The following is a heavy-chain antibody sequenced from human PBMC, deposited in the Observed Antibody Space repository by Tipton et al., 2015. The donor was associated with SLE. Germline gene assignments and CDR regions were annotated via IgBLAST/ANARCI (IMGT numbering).Heavy chain of an antibody. D-gene: IGHD5-18*01. CDR2: IYYSGST. CDR3: ARPSDYSYGLDY. V-gene: IGHV4-59*08. J-gene: IGHJ4*02. CDR1: GGSISSYY. Sequence: TLSLTCTVSGGSISSYYWSWIRQPPGKGLEWIGYIYYSGSTNYNPSLKSRVTISVDTSNNQFSLNLNSVTAADTAVYYCARPSDYSYGLDYWGQGTLVTVSS.